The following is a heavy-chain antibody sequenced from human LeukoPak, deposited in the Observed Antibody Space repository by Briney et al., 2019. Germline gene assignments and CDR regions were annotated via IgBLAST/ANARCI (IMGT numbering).Heavy chain of an antibody. CDR2: IYYSGRT. CDR3: ARVNGYGSGSKATDY. D-gene: IGHD3-10*01. V-gene: IGHV4-59*01. Sequence: PSETLSLTCTVSGGSISSYYWSWIRQPPGKGLEWIGYIYYSGRTNYNPSLKSRVTISVDTSRNQFSLKLSSVTAADTAVYYCARVNGYGSGSKATDYWGQGTLVTVSS. J-gene: IGHJ4*02. CDR1: GGSISSYY.